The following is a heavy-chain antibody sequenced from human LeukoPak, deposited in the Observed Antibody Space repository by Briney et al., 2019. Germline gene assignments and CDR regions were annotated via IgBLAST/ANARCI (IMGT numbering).Heavy chain of an antibody. CDR1: GFTFSSYS. CDR3: TRARSSTRDHFYYYYMDV. V-gene: IGHV3-21*01. Sequence: GGSLRLSCAASGFTFSSYSMNWVRQAPGKGLEWVSFISSSSSNIYYAASVRGRFIISRDTAKNSLYLQMTSLRADDTAVYYCTRARSSTRDHFYYYYMDVWGKGTTVTVS. J-gene: IGHJ6*03. D-gene: IGHD3-10*01. CDR2: ISSSSSNI.